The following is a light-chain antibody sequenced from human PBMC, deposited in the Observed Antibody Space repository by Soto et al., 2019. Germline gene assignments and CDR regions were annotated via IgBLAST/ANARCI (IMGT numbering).Light chain of an antibody. V-gene: IGKV3-20*01. CDR1: QSVSSSY. CDR2: RAS. CDR3: QQYGSSPPTYT. J-gene: IGKJ2*01. Sequence: EIVLTQSPGTLSLSPGERATLSCRASQSVSSSYLAWYQQKPGQAPRLLIYRASSRATGIPDRFSGSGSGTDFTLTISRLEPEDFVVYYCQQYGSSPPTYTFGQGTKLEIK.